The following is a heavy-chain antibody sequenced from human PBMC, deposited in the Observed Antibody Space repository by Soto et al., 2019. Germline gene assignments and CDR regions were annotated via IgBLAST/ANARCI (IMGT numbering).Heavy chain of an antibody. CDR3: VKERVAAAYVETSPLDF. J-gene: IGHJ4*02. Sequence: PGGSLRLSCAASGFTFSSYAMGWVRQAPRTGLEWVSVIDGSGGDTSFADSVKGRFTISRDNSKNTLYLYMSSLRAEDTARYYCVKERVAAAYVETSPLDFWGQGTLVTVSS. V-gene: IGHV3-23*01. D-gene: IGHD2-15*01. CDR1: GFTFSSYA. CDR2: IDGSGGDT.